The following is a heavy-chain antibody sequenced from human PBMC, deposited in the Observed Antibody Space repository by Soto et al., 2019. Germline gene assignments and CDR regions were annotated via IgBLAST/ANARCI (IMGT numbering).Heavy chain of an antibody. J-gene: IGHJ5*02. V-gene: IGHV4-30-4*01. D-gene: IGHD2-2*01. CDR2: MYSSGST. CDR3: VRICCSSSGCGRGGWFGP. Sequence: QVQLQESGPGLVMPSQTLSLTCTVTGGSINSGDYFWTWIRQSPGKGLEWFGYMYSSGSTYYNPSLNSRIPVSADPAKNQCSLKLGSVTAADPAVYYCVRICCSSSGCGRGGWFGPWGQGTLVTVSS. CDR1: GGSINSGDYF.